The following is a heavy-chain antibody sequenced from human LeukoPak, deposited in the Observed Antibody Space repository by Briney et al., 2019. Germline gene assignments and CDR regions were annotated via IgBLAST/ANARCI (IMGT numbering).Heavy chain of an antibody. Sequence: GGSLRLSCAASGFTLNSYGIHWVRQAPGKGLEWVAFIRYDGSSKYYVDSVKGRFTISRDNSKNTLYLQMNSLRAEDTAVYFCAKGSGWEASYFYYYMDVWGKGTTVTISS. J-gene: IGHJ6*03. V-gene: IGHV3-30*02. CDR2: IRYDGSSK. D-gene: IGHD1-26*01. CDR1: GFTLNSYG. CDR3: AKGSGWEASYFYYYMDV.